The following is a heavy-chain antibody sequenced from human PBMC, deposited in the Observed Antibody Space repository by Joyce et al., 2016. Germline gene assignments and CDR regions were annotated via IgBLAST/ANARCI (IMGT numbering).Heavy chain of an antibody. CDR2: IIASGGST. V-gene: IGHV3-23*01. CDR1: GITFSSYA. D-gene: IGHD3-3*01. J-gene: IGHJ4*02. Sequence: EVQLLESGGGLVQPGGSLRFSCAASGITFSSYAMSWVRQAPGKGHVWVSAIIASGGSTYYADSVKGRFTISRDNSEDSLYLQMNSLRAEDTALYYCATWAPTNYDFWGGYSYYFDNWCQGTLVTVSS. CDR3: ATWAPTNYDFWGGYSYYFDN.